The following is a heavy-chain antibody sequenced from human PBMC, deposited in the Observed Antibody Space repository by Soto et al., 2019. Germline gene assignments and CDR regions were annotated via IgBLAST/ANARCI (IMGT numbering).Heavy chain of an antibody. D-gene: IGHD3-22*01. J-gene: IGHJ4*02. CDR1: GFTFTSSA. CDR3: ARDLGYYESDDYFDY. CDR2: IVVGSGNT. V-gene: IGHV1-58*01. Sequence: VKVSCKASGFTFTSSAVQWVRQARGQRLEWIGWIVVGSGNTNYAQKFQERVTITRDMSTSTAYMELSSLRSEDTAVYYCARDLGYYESDDYFDYWGQGALVTVSS.